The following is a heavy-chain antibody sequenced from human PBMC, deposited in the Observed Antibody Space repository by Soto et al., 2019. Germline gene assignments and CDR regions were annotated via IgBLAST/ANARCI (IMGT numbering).Heavy chain of an antibody. CDR2: INPLPTSGST. CDR3: ARDLTAAAY. Sequence: QVQLVQSGAEVKKPGASVKVSCKASGYIFTNYYIHWVRQAPGQGLGRMAIINPLPTSGSTNYAQKCQGRATVTRDTSTSTVYMELSSLTSEDTAIYYCARDLTAAAYWGQGTLVTVSS. CDR1: GYIFTNYY. V-gene: IGHV1-46*01. D-gene: IGHD6-13*01. J-gene: IGHJ4*02.